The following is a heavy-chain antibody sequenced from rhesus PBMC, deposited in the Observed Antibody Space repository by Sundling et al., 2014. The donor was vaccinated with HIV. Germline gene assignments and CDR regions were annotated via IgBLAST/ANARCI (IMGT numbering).Heavy chain of an antibody. V-gene: IGHV3-54*02. D-gene: IGHD2-2*01. J-gene: IGHJ5-1*01. Sequence: EVQLVESGGGLVQPGGSLRLSCAASGFNFSSYGIHCVRQAPGKGLEWVALISFDGSKKYYADSVKDRFTISRDNSKNMLYLQMNNLKLEDTAVYYCASGTPEDIVLVLLAPFFVWGPGVLVTVSS. CDR3: ASGTPEDIVLVLLAPFFV. CDR2: ISFDGSKK. CDR1: GFNFSSYG.